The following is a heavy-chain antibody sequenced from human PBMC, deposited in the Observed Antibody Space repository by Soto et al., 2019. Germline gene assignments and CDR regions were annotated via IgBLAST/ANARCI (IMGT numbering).Heavy chain of an antibody. CDR3: ARDRLVATEHHFDY. Sequence: GGSLRLSCAASGFTFSSYGMHWVRQAPGKGLEWVAVIWYDGSNKYYADSVKGRFTISRDNSKNTLYLQMNSLRAEDTAVYYCARDRLVATEHHFDYWGQGTLVTVSS. D-gene: IGHD5-12*01. CDR1: GFTFSSYG. CDR2: IWYDGSNK. J-gene: IGHJ4*02. V-gene: IGHV3-33*01.